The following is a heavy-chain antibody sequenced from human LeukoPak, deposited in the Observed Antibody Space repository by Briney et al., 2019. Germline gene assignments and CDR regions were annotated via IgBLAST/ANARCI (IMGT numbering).Heavy chain of an antibody. CDR3: ARLSGYSSGHYYSDY. Sequence: SETLSLTCTVSGGSISSDYWSWIRQPPGKGLEWIGYIYYRGSTNFNPSLKSRVTISVDTSKNQFSLKLSSVTAADTAVYYCARLSGYSSGHYYSDYWGQGTLVTVSS. CDR1: GGSISSDY. J-gene: IGHJ4*02. D-gene: IGHD3-22*01. V-gene: IGHV4-59*01. CDR2: IYYRGST.